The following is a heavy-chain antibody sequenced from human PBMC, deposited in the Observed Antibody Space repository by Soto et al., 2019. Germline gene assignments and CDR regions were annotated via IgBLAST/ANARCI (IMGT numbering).Heavy chain of an antibody. CDR2: IWYDGSNK. J-gene: IGHJ6*02. Sequence: QVQLVESGGGVVQPGRSLRLSCAASGFTFSSYGMHWVRQAPGKGLEWVAVIWYDGSNKYYADSVKGRFTISRETSKNTLYLQLRSLRAADTAVYYLARDRCITVFGGAILGGDGMDVYAHGTTFTFS. V-gene: IGHV3-33*01. D-gene: IGHD3-10*02. CDR1: GFTFSSYG. CDR3: ARDRCITVFGGAILGGDGMDV.